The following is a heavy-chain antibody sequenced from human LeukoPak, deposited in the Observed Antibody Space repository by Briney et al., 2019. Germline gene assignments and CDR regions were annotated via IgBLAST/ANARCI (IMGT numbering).Heavy chain of an antibody. CDR1: GFSFDDYA. CDR3: AKNALRSGVVVVAATPDYYYYYGMDV. Sequence: LPGGSLRLSCAASGFSFDDYAMHWVRQAPGKGLEWVSLISGDGGSTYYADSVKGRFTISRDNSKNSLYLQMNSLRTEDTALYYCAKNALRSGVVVVAATPDYYYYYGMDVWGQGTTVTVSS. D-gene: IGHD2-15*01. CDR2: ISGDGGST. V-gene: IGHV3-43*02. J-gene: IGHJ6*02.